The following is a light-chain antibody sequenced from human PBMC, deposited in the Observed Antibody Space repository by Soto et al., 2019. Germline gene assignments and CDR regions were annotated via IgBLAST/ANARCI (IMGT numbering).Light chain of an antibody. Sequence: QAVLTQPPSVSAAPGQKVTISCSGSSSNIGNNYVSWYQQLPGTAPKLLIYENNKRPSGIPDRFSGSKSGTSATLGITGLQTGDEADYYCGTWDSSLTPQVVFGGGTKLTVL. J-gene: IGLJ2*01. CDR3: GTWDSSLTPQVV. CDR1: SSNIGNNY. CDR2: ENN. V-gene: IGLV1-51*02.